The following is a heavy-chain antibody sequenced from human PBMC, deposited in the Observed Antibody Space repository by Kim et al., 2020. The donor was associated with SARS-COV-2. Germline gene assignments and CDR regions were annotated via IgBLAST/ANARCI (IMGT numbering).Heavy chain of an antibody. CDR2: ISSSSSYI. Sequence: GGSLRLSCAASGFTFSSYSMNWVRQAPGKGLEWVSSISSSSSYIYYADSVKGRFTISRDNAKNSLYLQMNSLRAEDTAVYYCARGLIHYYYGSGEPVDYWGQGTLVTVSS. D-gene: IGHD3-10*01. V-gene: IGHV3-21*01. CDR3: ARGLIHYYYGSGEPVDY. CDR1: GFTFSSYS. J-gene: IGHJ4*02.